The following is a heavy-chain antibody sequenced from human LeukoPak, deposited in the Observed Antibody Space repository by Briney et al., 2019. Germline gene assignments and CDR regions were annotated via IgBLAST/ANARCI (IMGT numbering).Heavy chain of an antibody. CDR2: IKSKTDGGTT. Sequence: GGSLRLSCAASGFTFSNAWMSWVRQAPGKGLEWVGRIKSKTDGGTTDYAAPVKGRFTISRDDSKNTLYLQMNSLRAEDTAVYYCAKDPHAIVATASEGDYWGQGTLVTVSS. J-gene: IGHJ4*02. CDR1: GFTFSNAW. V-gene: IGHV3-15*01. D-gene: IGHD5-12*01. CDR3: AKDPHAIVATASEGDY.